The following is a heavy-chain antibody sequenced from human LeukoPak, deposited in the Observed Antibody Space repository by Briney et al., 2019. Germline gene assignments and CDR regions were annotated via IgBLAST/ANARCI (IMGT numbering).Heavy chain of an antibody. CDR1: GGSISSSSYY. CDR3: ARVYGSGSYYNVPNYYYMDV. J-gene: IGHJ6*03. V-gene: IGHV4-39*07. D-gene: IGHD3-10*01. CDR2: IYYSGST. Sequence: SETLSLTCTVSGGSISSSSYYWGWIRQPPGKGLEWIGSIYYSGSTYYNPSLKSRVTMSVDTSKNQFSLKLSSVTAADTAVYYCARVYGSGSYYNVPNYYYMDVWGKGTTVTISS.